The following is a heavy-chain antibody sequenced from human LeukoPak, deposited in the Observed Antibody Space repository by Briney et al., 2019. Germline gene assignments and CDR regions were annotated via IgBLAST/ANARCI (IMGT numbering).Heavy chain of an antibody. CDR1: GFSFSSYT. D-gene: IGHD1-7*01. V-gene: IGHV3-48*02. J-gene: IGHJ3*02. Sequence: PGGSLRLSCAASGFSFSSYTMNWVRQAPGKGLEWVSHITKSGSTIYHADSVKGRFTISRDNAKNSLYLQMNSLRDEDTAVYYCARRINYAFDIWGQGTMVTVSS. CDR2: ITKSGSTI. CDR3: ARRINYAFDI.